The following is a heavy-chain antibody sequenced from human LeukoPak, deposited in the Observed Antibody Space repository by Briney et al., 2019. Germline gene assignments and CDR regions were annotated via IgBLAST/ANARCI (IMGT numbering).Heavy chain of an antibody. V-gene: IGHV3-23*01. CDR3: AKSKEQWLINYFDY. Sequence: PGGSLRLSCAASGFTFSSYAMSWVRQAPGKGLEWVSAISGSGGSTYYADSVKGLFTISRDNSKNTLYLQMNSLRAEDTAVYYCAKSKEQWLINYFDYWGQGTLVTVSS. CDR1: GFTFSSYA. J-gene: IGHJ4*02. D-gene: IGHD6-19*01. CDR2: ISGSGGST.